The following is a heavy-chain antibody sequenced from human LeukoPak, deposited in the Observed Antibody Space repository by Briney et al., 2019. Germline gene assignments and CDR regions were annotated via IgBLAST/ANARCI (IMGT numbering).Heavy chain of an antibody. V-gene: IGHV3-21*01. D-gene: IGHD5-18*01. CDR3: ARDGPGYSYGYHYYYGMDV. CDR1: GVTFSKAW. Sequence: GGSLRLSCAASGVTFSKAWMTWVRQAPGKGLEWVSSISSSSSYIYYADSVKGRFTISRDNAKNSLYLQMNSLRAEDTAVYYCARDGPGYSYGYHYYYGMDVWGQGTTVTVSS. J-gene: IGHJ6*02. CDR2: ISSSSSYI.